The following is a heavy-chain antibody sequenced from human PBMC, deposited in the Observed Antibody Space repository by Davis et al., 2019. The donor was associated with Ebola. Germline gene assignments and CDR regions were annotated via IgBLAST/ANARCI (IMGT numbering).Heavy chain of an antibody. J-gene: IGHJ4*02. V-gene: IGHV4-34*01. D-gene: IGHD3-3*01. CDR1: DGSLGGYF. CDR2: SNDSGSI. CDR3: ARGRDYNDFWSAYYPVDF. Sequence: MPSETLSLTCAVYDGSLGGYFWTWIRQPPGKGLEWIGESNDSGSINYNPSLKSRVIISVDTSNNQFSLKLSSVTAADTAVYYCARGRDYNDFWSAYYPVDFWGQGTLVTVSS.